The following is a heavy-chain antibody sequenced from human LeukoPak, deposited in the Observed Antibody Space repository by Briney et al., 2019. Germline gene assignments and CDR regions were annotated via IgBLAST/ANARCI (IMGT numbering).Heavy chain of an antibody. CDR2: ISSGSSTI. V-gene: IGHV3-48*01. Sequence: LSGGPLRLSCAASGFTFSSYSMNWVRQAPGKGLEWISYISSGSSTIYYADSVKGRFTISRDNAKNSLYLQMNSLRAEDTAVYYCARVLHKRNYDSSDYYGYWGQGTLVTVSS. J-gene: IGHJ4*02. CDR3: ARVLHKRNYDSSDYYGY. CDR1: GFTFSSYS. D-gene: IGHD3-22*01.